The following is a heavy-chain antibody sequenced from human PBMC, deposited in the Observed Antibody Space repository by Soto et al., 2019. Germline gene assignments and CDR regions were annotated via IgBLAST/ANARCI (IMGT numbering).Heavy chain of an antibody. CDR1: GFTFSSYS. CDR3: ARVSQSFMITFGGVLGYFDY. CDR2: ISSSSSYI. D-gene: IGHD3-16*01. Sequence: GGSLRLSCAASGFTFSSYSMNWVRQAPGKGLEWVSSISSSSSYIYYADSVKGRFTISRDNAKNSLYLQMNSLRAEDTAVYYCARVSQSFMITFGGVLGYFDYWGQGTLVTVSS. V-gene: IGHV3-21*01. J-gene: IGHJ4*02.